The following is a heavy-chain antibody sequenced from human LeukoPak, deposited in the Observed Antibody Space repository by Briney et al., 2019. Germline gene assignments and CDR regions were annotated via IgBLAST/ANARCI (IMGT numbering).Heavy chain of an antibody. D-gene: IGHD3-22*01. V-gene: IGHV4-59*08. Sequence: SETLSLTCTVSGGSISNYYLSWIRQPPGKGLEWIAYMYYSGSTYYNPSLKSRVTMSADTSKNQLSLKLSSVTAADTAVYYCARPYYYDSRIDPWGQGILVAVSS. CDR3: ARPYYYDSRIDP. CDR1: GGSISNYY. J-gene: IGHJ5*02. CDR2: MYYSGST.